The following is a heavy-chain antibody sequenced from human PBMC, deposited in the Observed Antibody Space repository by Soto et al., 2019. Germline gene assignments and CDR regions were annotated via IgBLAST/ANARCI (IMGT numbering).Heavy chain of an antibody. D-gene: IGHD1-7*01. V-gene: IGHV4-39*01. Sequence: SETLSLTCTVSGGSISSSSYYWGWIRQPPGKGLEWIGSIYYSGSTYYNPSLKSRVTISVDTSKNQFSLKLSSVTAADTAVYYCARPDNWNYGCWFDPGAREPWSPSPQ. CDR2: IYYSGST. J-gene: IGHJ5*02. CDR1: GGSISSSSYY. CDR3: ARPDNWNYGCWFDP.